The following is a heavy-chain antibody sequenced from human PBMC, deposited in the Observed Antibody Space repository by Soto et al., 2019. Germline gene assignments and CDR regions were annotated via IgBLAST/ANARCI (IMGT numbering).Heavy chain of an antibody. Sequence: GGSLRLSCAASGFTFSSYAMSWVRQAPGKGLEWVSGISGSGGSSYYADSVKGRFTIYRDNSKNTLYLQMNSLRVDDTAVYYCEKDGAIVLLVADYWGQGTLVTVSS. CDR1: GFTFSSYA. CDR3: EKDGAIVLLVADY. V-gene: IGHV3-23*01. J-gene: IGHJ4*02. D-gene: IGHD2-8*01. CDR2: ISGSGGSS.